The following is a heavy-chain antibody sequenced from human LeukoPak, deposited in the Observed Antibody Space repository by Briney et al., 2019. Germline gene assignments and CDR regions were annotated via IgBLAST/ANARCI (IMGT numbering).Heavy chain of an antibody. CDR1: GYSISSGYY. V-gene: IGHV4-38-2*02. CDR3: ARDQDGINWFDP. J-gene: IGHJ5*02. Sequence: SSETLSLTCTVSGYSISSGYYWGWIRQPPGKGLELIGSIYYSGSTYYNPSLKSRVTISVDTSKNQFSLKLSSVTAADTAVYYCARDQDGINWFDPWGQGTLVTVSS. CDR2: IYYSGST.